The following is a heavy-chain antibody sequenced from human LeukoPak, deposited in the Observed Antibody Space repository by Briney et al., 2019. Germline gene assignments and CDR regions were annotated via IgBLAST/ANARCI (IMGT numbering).Heavy chain of an antibody. CDR3: ARDLWLGLLYYYYGMDV. V-gene: IGHV4-59*01. Sequence: SETLSLTCTVSGGSISSYYWSWIRQPPGKGLEWIGYIYYNGSTNYNPPLKSRVTISVDTSKNQFSLKLSSVTAADTAVYYCARDLWLGLLYYYYGMDVWGQGTTVTVSS. D-gene: IGHD2-15*01. J-gene: IGHJ6*02. CDR1: GGSISSYY. CDR2: IYYNGST.